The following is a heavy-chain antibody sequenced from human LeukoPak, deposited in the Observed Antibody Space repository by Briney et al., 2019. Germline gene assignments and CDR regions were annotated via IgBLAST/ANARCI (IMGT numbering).Heavy chain of an antibody. V-gene: IGHV1-2*02. Sequence: ASVKVSCKASGYTFTGYYMHWVRQAPGQGLEWMGWINPNSGGTNYAQKFQGRVTMTRDTSISTAYMELSRLRSDDTAVYYCARDRQWLVSIDYRGQGTLVTVSS. CDR1: GYTFTGYY. CDR2: INPNSGGT. J-gene: IGHJ4*02. D-gene: IGHD6-19*01. CDR3: ARDRQWLVSIDY.